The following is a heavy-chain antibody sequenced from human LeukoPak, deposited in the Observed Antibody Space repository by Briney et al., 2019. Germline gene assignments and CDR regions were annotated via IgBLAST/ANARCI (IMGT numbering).Heavy chain of an antibody. CDR3: TTYRSGHY. CDR1: GLTFSASD. V-gene: IGHV3-73*01. CDR2: VQTKPNSYAT. Sequence: GGSLKLSCVVSGLTFSASDMHWGRQASGKGLEWVGRVQTKPNSYATAYAASLKGRFTISRDDSINTAYLQMNSLRAEDTAVYYCTTYRSGHYWGPGTLVTVSS. J-gene: IGHJ4*02. D-gene: IGHD5-18*01.